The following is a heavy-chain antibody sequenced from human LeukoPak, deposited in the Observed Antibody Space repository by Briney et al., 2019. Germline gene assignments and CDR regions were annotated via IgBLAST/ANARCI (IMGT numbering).Heavy chain of an antibody. CDR1: GFTFSNSG. V-gene: IGHV3-30*02. Sequence: QPGGSLRLSCAASGFTFSNSGMHWVRQAPGKGLEWVAFLRFDGSNKFYTDSVKGRFTISRDNSKNTLYLQMNSLRAEDAAVYYCAKDHIYGGWGNAFDIWGQGTMVTVSS. D-gene: IGHD3-16*01. CDR2: LRFDGSNK. J-gene: IGHJ3*02. CDR3: AKDHIYGGWGNAFDI.